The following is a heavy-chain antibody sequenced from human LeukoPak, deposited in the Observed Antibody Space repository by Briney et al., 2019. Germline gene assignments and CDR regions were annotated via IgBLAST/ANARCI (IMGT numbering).Heavy chain of an antibody. CDR2: IYIGGTT. J-gene: IGHJ4*02. D-gene: IGHD3-9*01. V-gene: IGHV3-53*05. Sequence: PGGSLRLSCEASGFTVNNNYMSWVRQAPGKGLEWVAVIYIGGTTYYAASVKGRFTISRDTSKNTLFLQMNSLRAEDTAVYYCAKSHKIETYYDILTGYYAFDYWGQGTLVTVSA. CDR1: GFTVNNNY. CDR3: AKSHKIETYYDILTGYYAFDY.